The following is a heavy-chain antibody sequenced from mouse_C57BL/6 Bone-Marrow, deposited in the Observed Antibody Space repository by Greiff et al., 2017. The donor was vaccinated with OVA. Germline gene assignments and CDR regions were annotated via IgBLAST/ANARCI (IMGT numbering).Heavy chain of an antibody. D-gene: IGHD3-3*01. CDR1: GYSITSGYY. J-gene: IGHJ2*01. V-gene: IGHV3-6*01. Sequence: DVKLQESGPGLVKPSQSLSLTCSVTGYSITSGYYWNWIRQFPGNKLEWMGYISYDGSNNYNPSLKNRISITRDTSKNQFFLKLNSVTTEDTATYYCARAGLFDYWGQGTTLTVSS. CDR3: ARAGLFDY. CDR2: ISYDGSN.